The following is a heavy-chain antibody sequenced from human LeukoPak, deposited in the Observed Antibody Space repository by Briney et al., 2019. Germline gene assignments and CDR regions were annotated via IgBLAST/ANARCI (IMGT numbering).Heavy chain of an antibody. J-gene: IGHJ6*03. CDR2: ISGGGGST. D-gene: IGHD3-16*02. CDR3: AKLGYPTVPRPLNYMDV. CDR1: AFTFNDYA. Sequence: GGSLRLSCVGSAFTFNDYAMHWVRQAPGKGLEWVSAISGGGGSTYYADSVKGRFTISRDNSKNTLYLQMNSLRAEDTAVYYCAKLGYPTVPRPLNYMDVWGKGTTVTVSS. V-gene: IGHV3-23*01.